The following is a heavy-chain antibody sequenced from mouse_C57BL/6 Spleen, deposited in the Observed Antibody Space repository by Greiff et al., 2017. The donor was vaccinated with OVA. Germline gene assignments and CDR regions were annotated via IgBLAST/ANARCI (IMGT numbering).Heavy chain of an antibody. Sequence: VMLVESGAELARPGASVKLSCKASGYTFTSYGISWVKQRTGQGLEWIGEIYPRSGNTYYNEKFKGKATLTADKSSSTAYMELRSLTSEDSAVYFCAREGDRGGNFDYWGKGTTLTVSS. V-gene: IGHV1-81*01. D-gene: IGHD3-3*01. J-gene: IGHJ2*01. CDR2: IYPRSGNT. CDR3: AREGDRGGNFDY. CDR1: GYTFTSYG.